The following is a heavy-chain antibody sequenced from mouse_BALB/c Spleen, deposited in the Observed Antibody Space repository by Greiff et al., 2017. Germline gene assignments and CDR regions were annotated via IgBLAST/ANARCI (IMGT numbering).Heavy chain of an antibody. CDR2: ILPGSGST. V-gene: IGHV1-9*01. CDR3: ARGGAFDY. Sequence: QVQLQQSGAELMKPGASVKISCKATGYTFSSYWIEWVKQRPGHGLEWIGEILPGSGSTNYNEKFKGKATFTADTSSNTAYMQLSSPTSEDAAVYYCARGGAFDYWGQGTAVTVSS. CDR1: GYTFSSYW. J-gene: IGHJ4*01.